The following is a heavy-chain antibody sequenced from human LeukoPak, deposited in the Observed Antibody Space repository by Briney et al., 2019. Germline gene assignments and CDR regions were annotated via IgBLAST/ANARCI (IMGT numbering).Heavy chain of an antibody. CDR2: ISGSGGST. Sequence: GGSLRLSCVGSGFPFSSSWMSWVRQAPGKGLEWVSAISGSGGSTYYADSVKGRFTISRDNSKNTLYLQMNSLRAEDTAVYYCAKRGYSSGWSDYWGQGTLVTVSS. D-gene: IGHD6-19*01. V-gene: IGHV3-23*01. CDR3: AKRGYSSGWSDY. J-gene: IGHJ4*02. CDR1: GFPFSSSW.